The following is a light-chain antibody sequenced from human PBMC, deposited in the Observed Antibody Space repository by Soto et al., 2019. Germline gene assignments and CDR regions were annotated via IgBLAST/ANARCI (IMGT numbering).Light chain of an antibody. J-gene: IGKJ1*01. V-gene: IGKV1-5*03. CDR3: QQYKTYPWT. CDR1: QSVXSG. Sequence: DIQMTQSPSTLSASVGDRVTITCRASQSVXSGFVWYQQKPGKAPKFLXDKASSLERGGPSRLSGSGSGTEFTLIIGSLQPYDFANYYCQQYKTYPWTFGQGTKVDIK. CDR2: KAS.